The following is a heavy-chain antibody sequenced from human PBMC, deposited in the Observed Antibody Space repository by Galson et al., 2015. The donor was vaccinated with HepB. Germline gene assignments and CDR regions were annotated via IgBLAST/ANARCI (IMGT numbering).Heavy chain of an antibody. Sequence: SLRLSCAASGFTFSNAWMSWVRQAPGKGLEWVGRIKSKTDGGTTDYAAPVKGRFTISRDDSKNTLYLQMNSLKTEDTAVYYCTTDLVELPFYYYYMDVWGKGTTVTVSS. CDR3: TTDLVELPFYYYYMDV. D-gene: IGHD1-7*01. CDR1: GFTFSNAW. V-gene: IGHV3-15*01. J-gene: IGHJ6*03. CDR2: IKSKTDGGTT.